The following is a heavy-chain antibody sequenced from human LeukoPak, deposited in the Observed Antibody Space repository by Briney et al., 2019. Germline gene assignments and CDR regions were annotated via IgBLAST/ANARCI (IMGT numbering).Heavy chain of an antibody. CDR2: IYHSGST. CDR1: GGSISSGGYS. CDR3: ARGGPIESYNY. D-gene: IGHD5-24*01. J-gene: IGHJ4*02. V-gene: IGHV4-30-2*01. Sequence: SETLSLTCAVSGGSISSGGYSWSWIRQPPGKGLEWIGYIYHSGSTYYNPSLKSRVTISVDTSKNQFSLKLSSVTAADTAVYYCARGGPIESYNYWGQGTLVTVSS.